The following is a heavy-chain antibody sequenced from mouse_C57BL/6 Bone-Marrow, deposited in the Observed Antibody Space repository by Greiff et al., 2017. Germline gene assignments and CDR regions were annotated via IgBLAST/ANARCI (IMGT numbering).Heavy chain of an antibody. CDR2: ISNGGGST. CDR3: ARHGTTVVAKDAMDY. CDR1: GFTFSDYY. J-gene: IGHJ4*01. D-gene: IGHD1-1*01. V-gene: IGHV5-12*01. Sequence: EVKLVESGGGLVQPGGSLKLSCAASGFTFSDYYMYWVRQTPEKRLEWVAYISNGGGSTYYPDTVKGRFTISSDNAKNTLYLQMRHLKSEGTAMYYCARHGTTVVAKDAMDYWGQGTSVTVSS.